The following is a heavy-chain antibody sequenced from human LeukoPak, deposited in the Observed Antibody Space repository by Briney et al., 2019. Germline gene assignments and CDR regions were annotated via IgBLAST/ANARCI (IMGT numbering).Heavy chain of an antibody. CDR1: GGSFSCYY. CDR3: ARGTYYDFWSGYSSLGAFDI. V-gene: IGHV4-34*01. CDR2: INHSGST. Sequence: SETLSLTCAVYGGSFSCYYWSWIRQPPGKGLEWIGEINHSGSTNYNPSLKSRVTISVDTSKNQFSLKLSSVTAADTAVYYCARGTYYDFWSGYSSLGAFDIWDQGTMVTVSS. D-gene: IGHD3-3*01. J-gene: IGHJ3*02.